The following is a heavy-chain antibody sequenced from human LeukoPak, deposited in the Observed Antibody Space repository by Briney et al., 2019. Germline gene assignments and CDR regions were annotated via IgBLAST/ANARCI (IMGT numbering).Heavy chain of an antibody. CDR1: GFTFSSYS. D-gene: IGHD2-2*01. CDR2: ISSSSSTI. V-gene: IGHV3-48*04. J-gene: IGHJ6*03. CDR3: ARERGVDIVVVPAATAMDV. Sequence: GGSLRLSCAASGFTFSSYSMNWVRQAPGKGLEWVSYISSSSSTIYYADSVKSRFTISRDNAKNSLYLQMNSLRAEDTAVYYCARERGVDIVVVPAATAMDVWGKGTTVTVSS.